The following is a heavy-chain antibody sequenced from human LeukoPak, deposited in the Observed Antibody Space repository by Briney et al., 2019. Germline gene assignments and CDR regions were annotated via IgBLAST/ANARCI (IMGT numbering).Heavy chain of an antibody. Sequence: PSETLSLTCTVSGGSISSGGYYWSWIRQPPGKGLEWIGYIYHSGSTYYNPSLKSRVTISVDRSKNQISLKLSSVTAADTAVYYCARQLNSGSYPDAFDIWGQGTMVTVSS. CDR2: IYHSGST. J-gene: IGHJ3*02. V-gene: IGHV4-30-2*01. CDR1: GGSISSGGYY. CDR3: ARQLNSGSYPDAFDI. D-gene: IGHD1-26*01.